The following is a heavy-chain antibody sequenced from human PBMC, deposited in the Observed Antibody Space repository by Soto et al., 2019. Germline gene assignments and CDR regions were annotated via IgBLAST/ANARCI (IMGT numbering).Heavy chain of an antibody. CDR1: GGLLNNAIY. J-gene: IGHJ6*02. D-gene: IGHD3-10*01. CDR3: ARHGVTLVRGGLDV. Sequence: PSETLSLTCNVSGGLLNNAIYWGWIRQPPGKGLEWIGSMYHSGTNYANPSLKSRVTMSVDTSKNQFSLRLNSVTAADTAIYYCARHGVTLVRGGLDVWGHGTPVTVSS. V-gene: IGHV4-39*01. CDR2: MYHSGTN.